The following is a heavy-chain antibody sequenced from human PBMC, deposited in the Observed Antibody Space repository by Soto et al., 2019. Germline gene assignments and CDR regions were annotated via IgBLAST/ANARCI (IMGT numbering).Heavy chain of an antibody. V-gene: IGHV4-4*02. J-gene: IGHJ5*02. CDR3: AGSTGYYDSSGYPNWFDP. CDR1: GGSISSSNW. D-gene: IGHD3-22*01. CDR2: IYHSGST. Sequence: PSETLSLTCAVSGGSISSSNWWSWVRQPPGKGLEWIGEIYHSGSTNYNPSLKSRVTISVDKSKNQFSLKLSSVTAADTAVYYCAGSTGYYDSSGYPNWFDPWGQGTRVTVSS.